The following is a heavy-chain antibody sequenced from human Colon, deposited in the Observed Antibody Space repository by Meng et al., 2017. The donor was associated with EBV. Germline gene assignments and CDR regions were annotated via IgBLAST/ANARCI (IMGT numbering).Heavy chain of an antibody. V-gene: IGHV4-4*03. D-gene: IGHD2-21*01. CDR2: IPHRGSS. Sequence: QVQLREAGPALVKPPEPPPPTCAASCDSITNHNWWAWVRQPPGKGLEWIGEIPHRGSSAYNPSLKSRVSMSIDKSKNQFSLNLTSVTAADTAVYYCARVWQSLTAFFDSWGQGTLVTVSS. CDR1: CDSITNHNW. J-gene: IGHJ4*02. CDR3: ARVWQSLTAFFDS.